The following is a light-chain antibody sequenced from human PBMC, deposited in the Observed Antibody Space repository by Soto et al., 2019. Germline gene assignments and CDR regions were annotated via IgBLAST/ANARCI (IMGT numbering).Light chain of an antibody. Sequence: QSVLTQPPSTSGTPGQRVTIPCFGSSSNIGGNYVFWYQHLPGTAPKLLIYRNNQRPSGVPDRFSGSKSGTSASLAISGLRAEDEADYYCATCDASRSGNIIFGGGTQLTVL. J-gene: IGLJ7*01. CDR2: RNN. V-gene: IGLV1-47*01. CDR3: ATCDASRSGNII. CDR1: SSNIGGNY.